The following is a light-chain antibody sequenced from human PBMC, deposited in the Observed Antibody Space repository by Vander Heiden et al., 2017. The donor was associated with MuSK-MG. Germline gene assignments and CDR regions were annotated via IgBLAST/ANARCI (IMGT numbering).Light chain of an antibody. CDR1: SRDVGGYNY. J-gene: IGLJ1*01. CDR2: DVS. CDR3: SSYTSSSTPTV. Sequence: QSALTQPASVSGSPGPSITIPCTGTSRDVGGYNYVSWYQQHPGQAPKLMIYDVSNRPSGVSNRFSGSKSGNTASLTISGLQAEDEADYYCSSYTSSSTPTVFGTGTKVTVL. V-gene: IGLV2-14*03.